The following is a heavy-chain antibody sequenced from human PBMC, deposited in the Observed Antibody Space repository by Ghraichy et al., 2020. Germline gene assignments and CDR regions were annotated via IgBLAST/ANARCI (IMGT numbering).Heavy chain of an antibody. V-gene: IGHV4-34*01. D-gene: IGHD3-10*01. CDR1: GGSFSGYY. CDR2: INHSGST. J-gene: IGHJ3*02. CDR3: ARGGPGSGAVLSFDI. Sequence: SETLSLTCAVYGGSFSGYYWSWIRQPPGKGLEWIGEINHSGSTNYNPSLKSRVTISVDTSKNQFSLKLSSVTAADTAVYYCARGGPGSGAVLSFDIWGQGTMVTVSS.